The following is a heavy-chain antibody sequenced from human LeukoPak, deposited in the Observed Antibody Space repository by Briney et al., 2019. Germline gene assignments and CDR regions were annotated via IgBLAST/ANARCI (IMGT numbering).Heavy chain of an antibody. J-gene: IGHJ4*02. CDR2: INHSGSK. D-gene: IGHD6-19*01. Sequence: SESPSLTSALYGGSFSGYYSSWIRQPPGKGVEWIGGINHSGSKNYNPSLMSRGTISVGAYKNQFSLKLSNVPAADTAVYYCARRAGYSSFWYEYWGQGTLVTVSS. V-gene: IGHV4-34*01. CDR1: GGSFSGYY. CDR3: ARRAGYSSFWYEY.